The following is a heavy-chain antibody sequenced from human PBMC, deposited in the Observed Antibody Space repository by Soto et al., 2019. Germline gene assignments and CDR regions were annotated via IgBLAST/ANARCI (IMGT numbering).Heavy chain of an antibody. Sequence: GGSLRLSCAAAGFTFSNHAMSWVRQAPGKGLEWVSTISGSGGTIYYADSVKGRFTISRDNSKNAPWLQMNSLRAEDTALYYCAKGYGNIRPYGMDVWGQGTTVTVSS. J-gene: IGHJ6*02. CDR1: GFTFSNHA. V-gene: IGHV3-23*01. CDR2: ISGSGGTI. CDR3: AKGYGNIRPYGMDV. D-gene: IGHD4-17*01.